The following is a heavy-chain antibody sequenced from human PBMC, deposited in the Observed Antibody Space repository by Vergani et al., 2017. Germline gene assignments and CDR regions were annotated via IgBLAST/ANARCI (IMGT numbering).Heavy chain of an antibody. CDR1: GYSFTSYW. J-gene: IGHJ6*02. V-gene: IGHV5-10-1*03. Sequence: EVQLVQSGAEVKKPGESLRISCKGSGYSFTSYWISWVRQMPGKGLEWMGRIDPSDSYTNYSPSFQGHVTISADKSIRTAYLQWSSLKSSDTAMYYCACGEAQLVPYCYGMDVWGQGTTVTVSS. CDR3: ACGEAQLVPYCYGMDV. CDR2: IDPSDSYT. D-gene: IGHD6-13*01.